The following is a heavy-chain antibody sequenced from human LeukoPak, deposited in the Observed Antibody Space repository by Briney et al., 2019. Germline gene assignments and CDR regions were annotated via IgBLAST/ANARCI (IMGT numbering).Heavy chain of an antibody. D-gene: IGHD1-26*01. V-gene: IGHV3-30*02. J-gene: IGHJ3*01. CDR3: ARGAGTYYGTDTFDL. CDR1: GFTFSDFG. Sequence: GGSLRLSCEASGFTFSDFGLHWVRRAPGKGLEWVAFIRSEENKIYYLASVRGRFTISRDNSKNTLFLQMSSLRHEDTAVYYCARGAGTYYGTDTFDLWGQGTMVTVSS. CDR2: IRSEENKI.